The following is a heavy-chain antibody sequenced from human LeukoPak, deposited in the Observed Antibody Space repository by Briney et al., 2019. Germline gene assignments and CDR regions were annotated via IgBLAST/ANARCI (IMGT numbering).Heavy chain of an antibody. V-gene: IGHV4-59*01. D-gene: IGHD1-14*01. CDR1: GGSLSSYC. CDR2: IYYSGST. Sequence: SETLSLTCTVSGGSLSSYCWSWIRQPPGKGLEWIGYIYYSGSTNYNPSLKSRVTISADTSKNQFSLKLSSVTAADTAVYYCARARTGGLFDYWGQGTLVTVSS. CDR3: ARARTGGLFDY. J-gene: IGHJ4*02.